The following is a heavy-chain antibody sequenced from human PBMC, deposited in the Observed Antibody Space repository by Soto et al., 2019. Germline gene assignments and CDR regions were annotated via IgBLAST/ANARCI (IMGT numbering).Heavy chain of an antibody. V-gene: IGHV3-23*01. CDR3: AKLCLRFLWWLLCGPDDY. CDR1: GFTFSSYA. D-gene: IGHD3-3*01. J-gene: IGHJ4*02. Sequence: VQLLESGGGLVQPGGSLRLSCAASGFTFSSYAMSWVRQAPGKGLEWVSAISGSGGSTYYADSVKGRFTISSDNSKNTLYLQMNSLRAEDTAVYYCAKLCLRFLWWLLCGPDDYWGQGTLVTVSS. CDR2: ISGSGGST.